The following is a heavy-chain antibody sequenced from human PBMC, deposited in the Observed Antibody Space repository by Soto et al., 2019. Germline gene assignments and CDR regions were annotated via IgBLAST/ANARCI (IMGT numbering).Heavy chain of an antibody. CDR2: IYYSGST. V-gene: IGHV4-31*01. J-gene: IGHJ5*02. D-gene: IGHD3-16*01. CDR3: ASVGGINWFDP. CDR1: GGSISSGGYY. Sequence: QVQLQESGPGLVKPSQTLSLTCTVSGGSISSGGYYWSWIRQHPGKGLEWIGYIYYSGSTYYNPSLKRPXTXSXNTSKNQFSLKLSSVTAADTAVSYCASVGGINWFDPWGQGTLVTVSS.